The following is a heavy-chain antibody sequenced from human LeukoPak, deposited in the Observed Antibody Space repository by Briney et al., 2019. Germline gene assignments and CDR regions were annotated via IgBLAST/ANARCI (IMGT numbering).Heavy chain of an antibody. Sequence: GGSLRLSCAASGFTFSSYSMNWVRQAPGKGLEWVSSISSSSSYIYYADSVKGRFTISRDNAKNSLYLQMNSLRAEDTAVYYCARLPDLYCSSTSCYENFDYWGQGTLVTVSS. CDR2: ISSSSSYI. J-gene: IGHJ4*02. D-gene: IGHD2-2*01. CDR3: ARLPDLYCSSTSCYENFDY. V-gene: IGHV3-21*01. CDR1: GFTFSSYS.